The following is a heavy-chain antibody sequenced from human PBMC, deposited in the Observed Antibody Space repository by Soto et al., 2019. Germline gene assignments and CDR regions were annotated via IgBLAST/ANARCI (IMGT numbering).Heavy chain of an antibody. V-gene: IGHV3-30*03. J-gene: IGHJ4*02. CDR1: GFTFSSYG. CDR3: ACGYSYGFY. Sequence: QVQLVESGGGVVQPGRSLRLSCAASGFTFSSYGIHWVGQAPGKGLEWVAVISYDGSNKYYADSVKGRFTISRDNSKSTLYLQMNSLRAEDTAVYYCACGYSYGFYWGQGTVVTVSS. CDR2: ISYDGSNK. D-gene: IGHD5-18*01.